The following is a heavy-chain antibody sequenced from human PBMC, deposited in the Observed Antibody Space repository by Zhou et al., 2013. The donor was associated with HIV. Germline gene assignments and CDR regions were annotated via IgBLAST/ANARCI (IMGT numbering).Heavy chain of an antibody. CDR2: IIPILGST. Sequence: HLVQSGAEVKKPGASVKVSCTASGDNADNYAISWVRQAPGQGLEWMGGIIPILGSTYSAQNVPGQSHDYHGRILEYRPTMELSGLTSEDTAVYYCVEEGGDSGLLTFTNYYMDVWARDRGHRSP. CDR1: GDNADNYA. CDR3: VEEGGDSGLLTFTNYYMDV. V-gene: IGHV1-69*05. J-gene: IGHJ6*03. D-gene: IGHD3-16*01.